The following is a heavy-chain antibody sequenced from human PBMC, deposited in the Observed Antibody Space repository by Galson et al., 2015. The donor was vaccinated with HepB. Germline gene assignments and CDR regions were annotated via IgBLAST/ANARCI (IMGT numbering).Heavy chain of an antibody. CDR1: GYTFTSYG. Sequence: SVKASCKASGYTFTSYGISWVRQAPGQGLEWMGWTSAYNGNTNYAQKLQGRVTMTTDTSTSTAYMELRCLRSDDTAVYYCARECSSTGCKSTDAFDIWGQGTMVTVSS. D-gene: IGHD2-2*01. V-gene: IGHV1-18*04. CDR2: TSAYNGNT. CDR3: ARECSSTGCKSTDAFDI. J-gene: IGHJ3*02.